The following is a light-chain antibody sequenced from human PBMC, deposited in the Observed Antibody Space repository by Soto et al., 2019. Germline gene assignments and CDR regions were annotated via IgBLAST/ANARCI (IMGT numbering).Light chain of an antibody. CDR1: QSISSY. Sequence: TQSPASRSASVGDRVIITCRASQSISSYLNWYQQKPGKAPKLLIYAASSLQSGVPSRFSGSGSGTDFTLTISSLQPEDFATYYCQQSYSTPPTFGGGTKVDI. V-gene: IGKV1-39*01. J-gene: IGKJ4*01. CDR2: AAS. CDR3: QQSYSTPPT.